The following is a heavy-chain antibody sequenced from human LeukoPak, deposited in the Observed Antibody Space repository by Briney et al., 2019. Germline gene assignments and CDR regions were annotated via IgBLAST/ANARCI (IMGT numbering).Heavy chain of an antibody. CDR2: VSSSGGTT. V-gene: IGHV3-23*01. CDR1: GFTFSSYS. Sequence: GESLTLSCAASGFTFSSYSMNWVRQAPGKGLEWVSAVSSSGGTTYYADSVKGRFTISRDNSKNTLSLQMNSLRAEDTAIYYCAKNGDRGAYCSGGSCYPYYYYYMDVWGKGTTVTISS. CDR3: AKNGDRGAYCSGGSCYPYYYYYMDV. J-gene: IGHJ6*03. D-gene: IGHD2-15*01.